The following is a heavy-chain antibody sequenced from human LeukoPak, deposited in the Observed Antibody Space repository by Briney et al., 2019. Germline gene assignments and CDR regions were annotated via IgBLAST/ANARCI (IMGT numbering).Heavy chain of an antibody. CDR3: ARGGTAMSNFDY. Sequence: GRSLRLSCAASGFTFSSCAMHWVRQAPGKGLEWVAVISYDGSNKYYADSVKGRFTISRDNSKNTLYLQMNSLRAEDTAVYYCARGGTAMSNFDYWGQGTLVTVSS. V-gene: IGHV3-30*01. CDR2: ISYDGSNK. CDR1: GFTFSSCA. J-gene: IGHJ4*02. D-gene: IGHD5-18*01.